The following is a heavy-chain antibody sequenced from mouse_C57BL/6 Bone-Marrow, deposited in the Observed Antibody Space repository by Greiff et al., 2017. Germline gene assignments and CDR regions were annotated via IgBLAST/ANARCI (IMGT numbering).Heavy chain of an antibody. CDR2: INPSTGGT. CDR1: GYSFTGYY. J-gene: IGHJ2*01. CDR3: ARGPYDYDGDFDY. Sequence: ELQLQQPGPELVKPGASVKISCKASGYSFTGYYMNWVKQSPEKSLEWIGEINPSTGGTTYNQKFKAKATLTVDKSSSTAYMQLKSLTSEDSAVYYDARGPYDYDGDFDYWGQGTTLTVSS. D-gene: IGHD2-4*01. V-gene: IGHV1-42*01.